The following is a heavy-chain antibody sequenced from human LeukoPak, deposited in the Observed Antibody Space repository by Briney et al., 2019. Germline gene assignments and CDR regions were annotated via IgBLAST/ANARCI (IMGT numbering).Heavy chain of an antibody. Sequence: GGSLRLSCGASGFTFGTYWMHWVRQAPGKGLEWVSGISWNSGSIGYADSVKGRFTISRDNAKNSLYLQMNSLRAEDTALYYCAKVLRRIDSEDAFDIWGQGTMVTVSS. CDR1: GFTFGTYW. CDR2: ISWNSGSI. D-gene: IGHD1-14*01. J-gene: IGHJ3*02. CDR3: AKVLRRIDSEDAFDI. V-gene: IGHV3-9*01.